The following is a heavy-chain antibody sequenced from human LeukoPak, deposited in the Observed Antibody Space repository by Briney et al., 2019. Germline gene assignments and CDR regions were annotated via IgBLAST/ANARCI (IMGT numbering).Heavy chain of an antibody. CDR2: IWYDGSNK. V-gene: IGHV3-33*06. J-gene: IGHJ4*02. CDR3: AKDLSLGSSSRYYFDY. Sequence: PGGSLRLSCAASGFTFSSYGMHWVRQAPGKGLEWVAVIWYDGSNKYYADSVKGRFTISRDNSKNTLYLQMNSLRAEDTAVYYCAKDLSLGSSSRYYFDYWGQGTLVTVSS. CDR1: GFTFSSYG. D-gene: IGHD6-13*01.